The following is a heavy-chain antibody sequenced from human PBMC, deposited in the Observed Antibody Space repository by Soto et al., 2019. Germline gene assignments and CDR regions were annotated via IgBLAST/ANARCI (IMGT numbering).Heavy chain of an antibody. CDR2: IYFIGST. CDR1: GGSISSGGYY. CDR3: ARVGGINWFDP. J-gene: IGHJ5*02. D-gene: IGHD3-16*01. Sequence: SEPLSLTCTVSGGSISSGGYYWSWIRQHPVMGLELFGYIYFIGSTYYNPSLKSRVTISVDTSKNQFSLKLSSVTAADTAVYYCARVGGINWFDPWGQGTLVTVSS. V-gene: IGHV4-31*03.